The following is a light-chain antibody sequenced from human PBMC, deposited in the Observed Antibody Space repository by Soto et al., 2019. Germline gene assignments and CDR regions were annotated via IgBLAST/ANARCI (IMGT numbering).Light chain of an antibody. CDR1: QSISSW. V-gene: IGKV1-5*03. J-gene: IGKJ1*01. CDR3: QQYNSYWT. Sequence: DIHMTQSASTLSSSLGDRVTITFRASQSISSWLAWYQQKPGKAPKLLIYKASSLESGVPSRFSGSGSGTEFTLTISSLQPDDFATYYCQQYNSYWTFGQGTKVDIK. CDR2: KAS.